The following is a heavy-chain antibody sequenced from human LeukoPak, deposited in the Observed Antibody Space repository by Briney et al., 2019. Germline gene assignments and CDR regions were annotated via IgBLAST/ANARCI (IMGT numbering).Heavy chain of an antibody. CDR3: ARLPGYYDSSGSAYYFDY. CDR1: GYSISSGYY. CDR2: IYHSGST. D-gene: IGHD3-22*01. J-gene: IGHJ4*02. Sequence: SETLSLTCAVSGYSISSGYYWGWIRQPPGKGLEWIGSIYHSGSTYYNPSLKSRVTISVDTSKNQFSLKLSSVTAADTAVYYCARLPGYYDSSGSAYYFDYCGQGTLVTVSS. V-gene: IGHV4-38-2*01.